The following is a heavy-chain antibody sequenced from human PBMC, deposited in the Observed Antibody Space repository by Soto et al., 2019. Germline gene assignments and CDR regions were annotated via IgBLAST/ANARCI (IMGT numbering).Heavy chain of an antibody. CDR1: GYSFTDYH. J-gene: IGHJ6*02. V-gene: IGHV1-2*04. CDR3: ARGDSTDCSNGVCSFFYNHDMDV. Sequence: GASVKVSCKASGYSFTDYHIHWVRQAPGQGLAWLGRINPKSGGTSTAQKFQGWVTMTTDTSISTASMELTRLTSDDTAIYYCARGDSTDCSNGVCSFFYNHDMDVWGQGTTVTVS. CDR2: INPKSGGT. D-gene: IGHD2-8*01.